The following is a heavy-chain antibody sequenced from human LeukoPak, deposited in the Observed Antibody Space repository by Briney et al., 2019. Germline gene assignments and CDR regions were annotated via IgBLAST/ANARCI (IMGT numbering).Heavy chain of an antibody. Sequence: GGSLRLSCAASEFIFTTYWMSWVRQAPGKGLEWVGNIKQDGSVKYYVDSVKGRFTISRDNAKNSVYLQMNSLRVEDTAVYYCARVDLKWDYWGQGTLVTVSS. CDR1: EFIFTTYW. CDR3: ARVDLKWDY. CDR2: IKQDGSVK. D-gene: IGHD3-3*01. V-gene: IGHV3-7*01. J-gene: IGHJ4*02.